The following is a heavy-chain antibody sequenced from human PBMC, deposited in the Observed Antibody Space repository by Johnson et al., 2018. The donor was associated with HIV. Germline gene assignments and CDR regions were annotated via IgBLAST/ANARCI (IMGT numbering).Heavy chain of an antibody. J-gene: IGHJ3*02. CDR1: GFTFSSYG. V-gene: IGHV3-30*02. Sequence: QVQLLESGGGVVQPGGSLRLSCAASGFTFSSYGMHWVRQAPGKGLEWVAFMRYDGSNKDYADSVKGRLTISRDNSKNTLYLQMNSLRGEDTAVYYCTTEELERPHDASDIWGQGTMVTVSA. CDR2: MRYDGSNK. CDR3: TTEELERPHDASDI. D-gene: IGHD1-1*01.